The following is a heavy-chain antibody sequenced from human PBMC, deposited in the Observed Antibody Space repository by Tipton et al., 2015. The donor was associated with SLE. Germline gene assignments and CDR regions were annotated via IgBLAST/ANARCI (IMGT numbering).Heavy chain of an antibody. CDR3: ARLLEHFDY. V-gene: IGHV3-11*06. CDR2: ISSSSSYT. J-gene: IGHJ4*02. CDR1: GFTFSDYY. Sequence: LRLSCAASGFTFSDYYMSWIRQAPGKGLEWVSYISSSSSYTNYADSVKGRFTISRDNAKNSLYLQINSLRAEDTAVYYCARLLEHFDYWGQGTLVTVSS.